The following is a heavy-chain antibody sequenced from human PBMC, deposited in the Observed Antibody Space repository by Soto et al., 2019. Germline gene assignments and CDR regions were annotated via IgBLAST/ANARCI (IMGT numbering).Heavy chain of an antibody. CDR3: ARASTVTTLNFDY. Sequence: QVQLQESGPGLVKPSETLSLTCTVSGGSISSYYWSWIRQPPGKGLEWIGYIYYSGSTNYNPSLTRRVXXSXDXXKTQFSLKLSSVTAADTAVYYCARASTVTTLNFDYWGQGTLVTVSS. CDR2: IYYSGST. CDR1: GGSISSYY. D-gene: IGHD4-17*01. J-gene: IGHJ4*02. V-gene: IGHV4-59*01.